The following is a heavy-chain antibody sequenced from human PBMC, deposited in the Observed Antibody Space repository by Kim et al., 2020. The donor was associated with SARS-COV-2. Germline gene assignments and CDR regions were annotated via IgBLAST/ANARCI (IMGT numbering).Heavy chain of an antibody. V-gene: IGHV7-4-1*02. CDR3: ARVVSIAARGSFDI. D-gene: IGHD6-6*01. J-gene: IGHJ3*02. Sequence: AQGFTGRFVFSLDTSVSTAYLQISSLKAEDTAVYYCARVVSIAARGSFDIWGQGTMVTVSS.